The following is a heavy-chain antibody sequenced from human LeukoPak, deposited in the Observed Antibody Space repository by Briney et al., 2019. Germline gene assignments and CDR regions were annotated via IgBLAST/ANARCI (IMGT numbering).Heavy chain of an antibody. CDR3: ARDRQRPADFDY. V-gene: IGHV3-21*01. Sequence: GGSLRLSCAASGFTFSSYSMNWVRQAPGKGLEWVSSISSSSSYIYYADSVKGRFTISRDNAKNSLYLQMNSLRAEDTAVYYCARDRQRPADFDYWGQGTLVTVSS. CDR2: ISSSSSYI. J-gene: IGHJ4*02. CDR1: GFTFSSYS.